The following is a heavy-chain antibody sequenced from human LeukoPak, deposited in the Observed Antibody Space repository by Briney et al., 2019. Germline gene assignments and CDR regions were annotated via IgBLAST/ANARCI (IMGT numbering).Heavy chain of an antibody. D-gene: IGHD6-19*01. CDR2: IYYSGST. V-gene: IGHV4-39*01. J-gene: IGHJ4*02. CDR3: TRHLWGAVAGTED. Sequence: GSLRLSCAASGFTFSSYEMNWIRQPPGKGLEWIGSIYYSGSTYYNPSLKSRVTISVDTSKKQFSLKLSSVTAADTAVYSCTRHLWGAVAGTEDWGQGTLVTVSS. CDR1: GFTFSSYE.